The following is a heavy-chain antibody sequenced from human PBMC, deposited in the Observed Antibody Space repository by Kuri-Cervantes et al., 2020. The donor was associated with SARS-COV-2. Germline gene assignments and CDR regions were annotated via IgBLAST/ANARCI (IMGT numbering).Heavy chain of an antibody. CDR3: AREVGSVQFGLFGDFWSGYYRSRSDYYYYYMDV. Sequence: GSLRLSCAVYGGSFSGYFWSWIRQPPGTGLEWIGEVNHSGSTNYNASLKSRVTISVDTSKNQLSLKLSSVTAADTAVYYCAREVGSVQFGLFGDFWSGYYRSRSDYYYYYMDVWGKGTTVTVSS. D-gene: IGHD3-3*01. J-gene: IGHJ6*03. CDR1: GGSFSGYF. CDR2: VNHSGST. V-gene: IGHV4-34*01.